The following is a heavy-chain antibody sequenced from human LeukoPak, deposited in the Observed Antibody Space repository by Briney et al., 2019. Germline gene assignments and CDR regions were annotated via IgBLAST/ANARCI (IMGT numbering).Heavy chain of an antibody. Sequence: WASVKVSCKASGYAFTGYYVHWVRQAPGQGLEWMGWINTHSGDTNYAQKFQGRVTMTRDTSISTAYMELSRLSSDDTAVYYCARRPGECSSTSCFYAYWGQGTLVTVSS. CDR1: GYAFTGYY. V-gene: IGHV1-2*02. J-gene: IGHJ4*02. D-gene: IGHD2-2*01. CDR2: INTHSGDT. CDR3: ARRPGECSSTSCFYAY.